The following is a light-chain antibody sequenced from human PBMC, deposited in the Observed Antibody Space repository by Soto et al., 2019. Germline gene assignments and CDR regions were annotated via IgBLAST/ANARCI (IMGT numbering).Light chain of an antibody. CDR2: EVS. V-gene: IGLV2-14*01. J-gene: IGLJ1*01. Sequence: QSALTQPASVSGSPGQSITISCTGTSSDIGAYSYVSWYQQHPDKAPKLMIYEVSNRPSGVSNRFSGSKSGNTAALTISGLQAEDEADYYCSSYAGSSYVFGTGTKPTVL. CDR1: SSDIGAYSY. CDR3: SSYAGSSYV.